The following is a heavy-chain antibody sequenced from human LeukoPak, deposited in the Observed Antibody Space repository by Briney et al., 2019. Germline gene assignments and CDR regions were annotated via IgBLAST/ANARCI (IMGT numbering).Heavy chain of an antibody. CDR2: IIPIFGTA. CDR1: GGTFSSYA. Sequence: SVKVSCKASGGTFSSYAISWVRQAPGQGLEWMGGIIPIFGTANYAQKFQGRVTITADESTSTAYMELSSLRSEDTAVYYCARGDSSGCYYYYYYGMDVWGQGTTVTVSS. D-gene: IGHD3-22*01. V-gene: IGHV1-69*13. J-gene: IGHJ6*02. CDR3: ARGDSSGCYYYYYYGMDV.